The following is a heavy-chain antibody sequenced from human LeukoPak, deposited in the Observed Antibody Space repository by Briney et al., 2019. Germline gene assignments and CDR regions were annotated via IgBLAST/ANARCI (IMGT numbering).Heavy chain of an antibody. CDR1: GGSISSGGYY. CDR2: IYYSGST. J-gene: IGHJ4*02. V-gene: IGHV4-31*03. CDR3: AREYCSSTSCYCDY. Sequence: SETLSLTCTVSGGSISSGGYYWSWLRQHPGKGLEWIGYIYYSGSTYYNPSLKSRVTISVDTSKNQFSLKLSSVTASDTAVYYCAREYCSSTSCYCDYWGQGTLVSVSS. D-gene: IGHD2-2*01.